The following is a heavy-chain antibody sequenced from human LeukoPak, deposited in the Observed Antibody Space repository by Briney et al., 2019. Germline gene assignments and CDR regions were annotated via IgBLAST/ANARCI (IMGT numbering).Heavy chain of an antibody. V-gene: IGHV4-4*02. CDR1: GGSISSSNW. Sequence: PSGTLSLTCAVSGGSISSSNWWSWVRQPPGKGLEWIGEIYYRGSTNYNPSLKSRVTISVDKSKNQFALKLSSVTFVDTAVYYCARGDHSDDSYCDYWGQGTLVTVSS. CDR3: ARGDHSDDSYCDY. D-gene: IGHD3-22*01. CDR2: IYYRGST. J-gene: IGHJ4*02.